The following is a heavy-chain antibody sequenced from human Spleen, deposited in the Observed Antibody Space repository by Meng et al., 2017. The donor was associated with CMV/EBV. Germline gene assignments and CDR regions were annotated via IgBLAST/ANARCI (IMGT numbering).Heavy chain of an antibody. J-gene: IGHJ5*02. Sequence: QVHLPPWVAGLLKPSHTLPPPCTASGGSISSGDYYWSWIRQPPGKGLEWIGYIYYSGSTYYNPSLKSRVTISVDTSKNQFSLKLSSVTAADTAVYYCARASIAAQINWFDPWGQGTLVTVSS. CDR3: ARASIAAQINWFDP. CDR1: GGSISSGDYY. D-gene: IGHD6-6*01. CDR2: IYYSGST. V-gene: IGHV4-30-4*08.